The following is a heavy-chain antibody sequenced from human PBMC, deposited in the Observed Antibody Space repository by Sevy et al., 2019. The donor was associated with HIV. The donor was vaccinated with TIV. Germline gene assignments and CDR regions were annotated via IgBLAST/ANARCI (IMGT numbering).Heavy chain of an antibody. CDR3: ARLPPHCGGDCYPDY. CDR2: ISAYNGNT. Sequence: ASVKVSCKASGYTFTSYGISWVRQAPGQGLEWMGWISAYNGNTNYAQKLQGRVTMTTDTSTITAYMELRSLRSDDTAVYYCARLPPHCGGDCYPDYWGQGTLVTVSS. D-gene: IGHD2-21*02. CDR1: GYTFTSYG. J-gene: IGHJ4*02. V-gene: IGHV1-18*01.